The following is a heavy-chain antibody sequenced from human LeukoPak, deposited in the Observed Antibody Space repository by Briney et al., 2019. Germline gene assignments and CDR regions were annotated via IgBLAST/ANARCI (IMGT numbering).Heavy chain of an antibody. Sequence: GRSLRLSCAASGFTFRSHGMHWVRQAPGKGLEWVAGIWYDGSNEDYADSVKGRFTISRDNSKNTLYLQMNSLRVEDTAVYYCARDGGNSFFDYWGQGTLVTVSS. CDR1: GFTFRSHG. V-gene: IGHV3-33*01. D-gene: IGHD4-23*01. J-gene: IGHJ4*02. CDR2: IWYDGSNE. CDR3: ARDGGNSFFDY.